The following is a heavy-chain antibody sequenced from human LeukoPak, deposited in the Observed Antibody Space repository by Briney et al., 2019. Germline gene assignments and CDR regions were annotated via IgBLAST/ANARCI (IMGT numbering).Heavy chain of an antibody. CDR2: IYTSGST. D-gene: IGHD6-19*01. V-gene: IGHV4-61*02. J-gene: IGHJ6*03. CDR3: AREGAVAGTGRYYYYMDV. Sequence: SETLSLTCTVSGGSISSGSYYWSWIRQPAGKGLEWIGRIYTSGSTNYNPSLKSRVTISVDTSKNQFSLKLSSVAAADTAVYYCAREGAVAGTGRYYYYMDVWGKGTTVTVSS. CDR1: GGSISSGSYY.